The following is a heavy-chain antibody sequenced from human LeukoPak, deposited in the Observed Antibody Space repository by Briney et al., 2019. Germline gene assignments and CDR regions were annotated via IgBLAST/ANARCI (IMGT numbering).Heavy chain of an antibody. CDR1: GGSITIYD. V-gene: IGHV4-4*07. D-gene: IGHD2-15*01. CDR2: IYTSGST. J-gene: IGHJ4*02. Sequence: PSETLSLTCTVSGGSITIYDWSWSRQPAGKGLEGIGRIYTSGSTNYNPSLKSRVTMSVHTSKNQFSVKLSSVTAADTAVYYCARGPTSRGVAFDWWGEGTLVTVS. CDR3: ARGPTSRGVAFDW.